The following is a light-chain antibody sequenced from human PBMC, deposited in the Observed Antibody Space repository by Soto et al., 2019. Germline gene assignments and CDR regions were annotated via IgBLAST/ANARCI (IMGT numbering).Light chain of an antibody. J-gene: IGLJ3*02. CDR2: EGS. Sequence: QSVLTQPASVSGSPGQSITISCTGTSSDVGSYNLVSWYQQHPGKAPKLMIYEGSKRPSGVSNRFSGSKSGNTASLTISGLQDEDAADYYCCSYAGSSTFVFGGGTQLTVL. CDR1: SSDVGSYNL. V-gene: IGLV2-23*01. CDR3: CSYAGSSTFV.